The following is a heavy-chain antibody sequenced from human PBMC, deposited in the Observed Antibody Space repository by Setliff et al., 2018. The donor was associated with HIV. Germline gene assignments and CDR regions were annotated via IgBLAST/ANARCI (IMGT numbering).Heavy chain of an antibody. CDR3: ARSALWFGEADWYFDL. Sequence: SSETLSLTCAVSGYSISSSYWWGWIRQPPGKGLEWIGWIGYIYKGGTTYYNPSLKSRVTMSADTSKNRFSLKLRSVTAVDTAVYYCARSALWFGEADWYFDLWGRGTLVTVSS. V-gene: IGHV4-28*01. CDR1: GYSISSSYW. D-gene: IGHD3-10*01. CDR2: IYKGGTT. J-gene: IGHJ2*01.